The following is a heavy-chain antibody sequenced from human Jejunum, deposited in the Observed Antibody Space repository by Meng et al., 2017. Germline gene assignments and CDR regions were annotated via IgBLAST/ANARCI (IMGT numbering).Heavy chain of an antibody. Sequence: GESLKISCAASGFTFSSYTMSWVRQAPGKGLEWVSAISGSGSSTYYADSVKGRFAISRDNSKNTLYLQMNSLRAEDTAVYYCAKDRRETSGLGAFDIWGQGKMVNVSS. CDR3: AKDRRETSGLGAFDI. CDR1: GFTFSSYT. J-gene: IGHJ3*02. D-gene: IGHD3-10*01. V-gene: IGHV3-23*01. CDR2: ISGSGSST.